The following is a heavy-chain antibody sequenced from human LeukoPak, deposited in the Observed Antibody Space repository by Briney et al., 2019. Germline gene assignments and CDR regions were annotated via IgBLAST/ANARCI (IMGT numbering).Heavy chain of an antibody. V-gene: IGHV4-59*01. CDR3: ARGERAYCSGSTCWGNWFDP. CDR1: GGSISSSY. Sequence: SETLSLTCTVSGGSISSSYWSWIRQSPGKGLDWIASISYIGSTNYNPSLKGRITISVDTSENQFSLKLTSVTAADTAMYYCARGERAYCSGSTCWGNWFDPWGQGTLVTVSS. J-gene: IGHJ5*02. CDR2: ISYIGST. D-gene: IGHD2-2*01.